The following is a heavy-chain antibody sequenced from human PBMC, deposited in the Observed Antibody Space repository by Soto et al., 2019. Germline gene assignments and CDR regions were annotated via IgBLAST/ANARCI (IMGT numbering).Heavy chain of an antibody. CDR2: IGNTLDTI. V-gene: IGHV3-48*02. J-gene: IGHJ6*02. D-gene: IGHD2-15*01. CDR3: ARGDWSGGSCYGIDV. Sequence: EVQLVESGGALVQPGGSLRLSCAASGFAFSGHTMNWVRQAPGKGLEWVAYIGNTLDTIYYADAVKGRFIISRDDAMKSVFLHMSSRRDDDTAVYYCARGDWSGGSCYGIDVWGRGATVTFSS. CDR1: GFAFSGHT.